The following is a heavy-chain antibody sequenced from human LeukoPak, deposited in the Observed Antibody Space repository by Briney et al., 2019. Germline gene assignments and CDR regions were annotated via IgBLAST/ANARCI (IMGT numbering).Heavy chain of an antibody. CDR2: IWYDGSNK. V-gene: IGHV3-33*01. CDR3: AREQYGSDDALDI. CDR1: GFTFNIYG. Sequence: GGSLRLSCAASGFTFNIYGMHWVRQAPGKGLEWVAVIWYDGSNKYYADSVKGRFTISRDNSKNTLYLQMNSLRAEDTAVYYCAREQYGSDDALDIWGQGQWSPSLQ. D-gene: IGHD3-10*01. J-gene: IGHJ3*02.